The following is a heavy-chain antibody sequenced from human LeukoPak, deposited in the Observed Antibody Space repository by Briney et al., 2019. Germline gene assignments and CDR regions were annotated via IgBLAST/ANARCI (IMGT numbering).Heavy chain of an antibody. J-gene: IGHJ6*03. V-gene: IGHV3-21*01. CDR3: ARDLRVAANMDV. Sequence: PGGSLRLSCAASGFTFSSYSMNWVRQAPGKGLEWVSSISSSSSYIYYADSVKGRFTISRDNSKNTLYLQMNSLRAEDTAVYYCARDLRVAANMDVWGKGTTVTVSS. CDR1: GFTFSSYS. CDR2: ISSSSSYI. D-gene: IGHD2-15*01.